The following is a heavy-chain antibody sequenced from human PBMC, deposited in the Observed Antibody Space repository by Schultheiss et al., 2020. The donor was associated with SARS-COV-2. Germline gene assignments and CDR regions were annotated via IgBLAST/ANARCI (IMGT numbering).Heavy chain of an antibody. CDR3: ARDRTYCGGVCQGLYYYYGMDV. V-gene: IGHV3-30*04. Sequence: GESLKISCAASGFTFSSYAMHWVRQAPGKGLEWVAVISYDGSNKYYADSVKGRFTISRDNSKNTLYLQMNSLRAEDTAVYYCARDRTYCGGVCQGLYYYYGMDVWGQGTTVTVSS. CDR2: ISYDGSNK. J-gene: IGHJ6*02. D-gene: IGHD2-21*02. CDR1: GFTFSSYA.